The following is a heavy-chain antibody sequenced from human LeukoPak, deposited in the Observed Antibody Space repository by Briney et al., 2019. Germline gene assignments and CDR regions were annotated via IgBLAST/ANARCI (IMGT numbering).Heavy chain of an antibody. Sequence: SETLSLTCAVYGGSFSGYYWSWIRQPPGKGLEWIGEINHSGSTNYNPSLKSRVTISIDTSKNQLSLKLSSVTAADTAVYYCATTSIAARPGVDYWGQGTLVTVSS. CDR3: ATTSIAARPGVDY. D-gene: IGHD6-6*01. J-gene: IGHJ4*02. V-gene: IGHV4-34*01. CDR1: GGSFSGYY. CDR2: INHSGST.